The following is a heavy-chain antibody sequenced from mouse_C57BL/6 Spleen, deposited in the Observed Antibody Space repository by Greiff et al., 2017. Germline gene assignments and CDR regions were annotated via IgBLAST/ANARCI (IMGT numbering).Heavy chain of an antibody. V-gene: IGHV1-15*01. D-gene: IGHD1-1*01. CDR3: TRYDYYGSSSYFDY. CDR2: IDPETGGT. Sequence: QVQLKQSGAELVRPGASVTLSCKASGYTFTDYEMHWVKQTPVHGLEWIGAIDPETGGTAYNQKFKGKAILTADKSSSTAYMELRSLTSEDSAVYYCTRYDYYGSSSYFDYWGQGTTLTVSS. J-gene: IGHJ2*01. CDR1: GYTFTDYE.